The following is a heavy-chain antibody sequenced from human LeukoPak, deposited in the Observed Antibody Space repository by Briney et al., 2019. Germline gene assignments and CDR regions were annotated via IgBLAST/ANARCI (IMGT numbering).Heavy chain of an antibody. D-gene: IGHD3-10*01. CDR2: ISYDGTNK. CDR3: ARDRGSSGNNWFDP. J-gene: IGHJ5*02. CDR1: GFTFSTYR. V-gene: IGHV3-30*03. Sequence: PGGSLRLSCAASGFTFSTYRMHWVRQAPGKGLEWVAVISYDGTNKYYADSVKGRFTISRDNSKNTLYLEMNSLRAEDTALYYCARDRGSSGNNWFDPWGQGTLVTVSS.